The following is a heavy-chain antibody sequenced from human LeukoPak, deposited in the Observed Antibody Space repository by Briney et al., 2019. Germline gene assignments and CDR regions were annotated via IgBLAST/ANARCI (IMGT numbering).Heavy chain of an antibody. D-gene: IGHD4-17*01. Sequence: GGSLRLSCAASGFTVSSNYMSWVRQAPGKGLEWVSVIYSGGSTYYADSVKGRFTISRDNSKNTLYLQMNSLRAEDTAVYYCARVGTTMITLDYWGQGTLVTVSS. V-gene: IGHV3-53*01. CDR3: ARVGTTMITLDY. CDR2: IYSGGST. CDR1: GFTVSSNY. J-gene: IGHJ4*02.